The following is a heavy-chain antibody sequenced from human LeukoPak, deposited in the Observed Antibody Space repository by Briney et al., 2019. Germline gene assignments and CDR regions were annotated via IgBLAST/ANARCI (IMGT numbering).Heavy chain of an antibody. Sequence: SETLSLTCTVSGGSISSYYWSWIRQPPGKGLEGIGYIYYSGSTNYNPSLKSRVTISVDTSKNQLSLKLSSVTAADTAVYYCARGVYDSSGYLGYFQHWGQGTLVTVSS. CDR3: ARGVYDSSGYLGYFQH. J-gene: IGHJ1*01. CDR1: GGSISSYY. CDR2: IYYSGST. V-gene: IGHV4-59*12. D-gene: IGHD3-22*01.